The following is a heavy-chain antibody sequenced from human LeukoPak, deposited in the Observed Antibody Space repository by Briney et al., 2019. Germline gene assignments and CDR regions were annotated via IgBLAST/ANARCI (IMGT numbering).Heavy chain of an antibody. CDR2: ISSSSSYI. CDR1: GFTFSSYS. V-gene: IGHV3-21*01. CDR3: AREMLAAVAAQS. J-gene: IGHJ5*02. D-gene: IGHD6-19*01. Sequence: GGSLRLSCAASGFTFSSYSMNWVRQAPGKGLEWVSSISSSSSYIYYADSVKGRFTISRDNAKNPLYLQMNSLRAEDTAVYYCAREMLAAVAAQSWGQGTLVTVSS.